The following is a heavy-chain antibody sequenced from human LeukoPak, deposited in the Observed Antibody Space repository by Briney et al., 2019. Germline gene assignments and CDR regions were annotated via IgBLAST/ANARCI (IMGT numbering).Heavy chain of an antibody. J-gene: IGHJ4*02. CDR3: AREHSSHFT. V-gene: IGHV3-7*01. D-gene: IGHD3-3*02. Sequence: GGSLKPSCEGPGLTFGNSWMNWFGQAQGKGLEWVAHIKQDGSDTYVDSVKGRFTICRDIAKTSLFLHMNSLTTEDSAVYYCAREHSSHFTWGQGTLVTVSS. CDR2: IKQDGSDT. CDR1: GLTFGNSW.